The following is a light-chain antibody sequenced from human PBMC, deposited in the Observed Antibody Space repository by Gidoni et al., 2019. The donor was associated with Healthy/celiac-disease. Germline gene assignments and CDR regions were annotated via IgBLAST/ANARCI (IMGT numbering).Light chain of an antibody. J-gene: IGKJ4*01. CDR3: QQYDNWPLT. CDR1: QSVSSD. V-gene: IGKV3-15*01. Sequence: EIVMQQSPATLSVSPGERAPLSCRASQSVSSDLAWYQQKPGKAPRLLIYGASTRATGVPARFSGSGSGTEFTLTISSLQSEDFAVYYCQQYDNWPLTFGGGTKVEIK. CDR2: GAS.